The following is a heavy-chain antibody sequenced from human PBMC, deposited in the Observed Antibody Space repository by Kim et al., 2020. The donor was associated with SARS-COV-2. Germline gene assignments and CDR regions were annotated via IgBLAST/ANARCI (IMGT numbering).Heavy chain of an antibody. Sequence: YAQKLQGRVTMTTDTSTSTAYMELRSLRSDDTAVYYCAREEFVAGYYFDYWGQGTLVTVSS. D-gene: IGHD6-19*01. CDR3: AREEFVAGYYFDY. J-gene: IGHJ4*02. V-gene: IGHV1-18*01.